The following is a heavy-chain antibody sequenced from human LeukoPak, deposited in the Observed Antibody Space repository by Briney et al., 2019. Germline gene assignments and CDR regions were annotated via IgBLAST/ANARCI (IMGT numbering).Heavy chain of an antibody. CDR1: GYSFTSYW. Sequence: GGSLKISCKGSGYSFTSYWIGWVRQMPGKGLEWMGIIYPGDSDTRYSPSFQGQVTISADKSISTAYLQWSRLKASDTAVYYCARAGESSGWYYWGQGTLVTVSS. V-gene: IGHV5-51*01. D-gene: IGHD6-19*01. CDR2: IYPGDSDT. J-gene: IGHJ4*02. CDR3: ARAGESSGWYY.